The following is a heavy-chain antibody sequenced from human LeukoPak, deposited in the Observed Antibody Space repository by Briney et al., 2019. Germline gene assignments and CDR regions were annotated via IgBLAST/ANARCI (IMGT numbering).Heavy chain of an antibody. V-gene: IGHV3-21*01. Sequence: PGGSLRLSCAASGFTFSSYSMNWVRQAPGKGLEWVSSISSSSSYIYYADSVKGRSTISRDNAKNSLYLQMNSLRAEDTAVYYCARGGQGYDFWSGYYKPDYWGQGTLVTVSS. CDR3: ARGGQGYDFWSGYYKPDY. CDR2: ISSSSSYI. D-gene: IGHD3-3*01. J-gene: IGHJ4*02. CDR1: GFTFSSYS.